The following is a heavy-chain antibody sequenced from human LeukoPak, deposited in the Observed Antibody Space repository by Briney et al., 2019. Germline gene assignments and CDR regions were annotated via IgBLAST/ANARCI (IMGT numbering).Heavy chain of an antibody. D-gene: IGHD6-25*01. CDR3: AKDWGSPIAAAYGWFGP. CDR1: GFTFSSYG. V-gene: IGHV3-23*01. J-gene: IGHJ5*02. CDR2: ISCSGGST. Sequence: GTLRLSCAAFGFTFSSYGMSWVRQAPGKGVGWVLAISCSGGSTNYADSVKGRFTISRDNSKNMLYLQMNSLRAEDTAVYYCAKDWGSPIAAAYGWFGPWGQGTLVTVPS.